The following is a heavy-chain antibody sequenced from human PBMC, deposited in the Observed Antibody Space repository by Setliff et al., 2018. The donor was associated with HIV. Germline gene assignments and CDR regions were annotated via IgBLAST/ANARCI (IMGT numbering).Heavy chain of an antibody. D-gene: IGHD2-15*01. CDR2: INHSGST. CDR3: ARGAPIVVVVAATPFDY. CDR1: GGSFSGYY. V-gene: IGHV4-34*01. J-gene: IGHJ4*02. Sequence: KTSETLSLTCAVYGGSFSGYYWSWIRQPPGKGLEWIGEINHSGSTNYNPSLKSRVTISVDTSRNQFSLKLSSVTAADTAVYYCARGAPIVVVVAATPFDYWGQGTLVTVSS.